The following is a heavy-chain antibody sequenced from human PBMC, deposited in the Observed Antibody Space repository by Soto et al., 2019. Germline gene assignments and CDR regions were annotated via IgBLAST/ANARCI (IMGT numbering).Heavy chain of an antibody. D-gene: IGHD2-2*01. Sequence: EVQLLESGGGLVQPGGSLRLSCAASGFTFNNYAMGWVRQAPGKGLEWVSAITDSGDDTYYIDSVKGRFTISIDNSKSTLYLQMNSLRAEDTAIYYCAKLGSSSWSPHYYFDYWGQGTLVTVSS. J-gene: IGHJ4*02. CDR1: GFTFNNYA. CDR2: ITDSGDDT. V-gene: IGHV3-23*01. CDR3: AKLGSSSWSPHYYFDY.